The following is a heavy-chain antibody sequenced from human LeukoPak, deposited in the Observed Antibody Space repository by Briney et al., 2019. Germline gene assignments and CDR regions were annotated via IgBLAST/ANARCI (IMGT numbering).Heavy chain of an antibody. V-gene: IGHV3-23*01. CDR3: TRKAARTSGHDY. CDR1: GFTFNNFG. CDR2: IADGSETT. J-gene: IGHJ4*02. D-gene: IGHD1-1*01. Sequence: GGSLRLSCAVSGFTFNNFGMSWVRQAPGMGLEWVSAIADGSETTYYADSVKGRFIISRDYSKSTLHLQMNSVGAEDTAVYYCTRKAARTSGHDYWGQGILVTVSS.